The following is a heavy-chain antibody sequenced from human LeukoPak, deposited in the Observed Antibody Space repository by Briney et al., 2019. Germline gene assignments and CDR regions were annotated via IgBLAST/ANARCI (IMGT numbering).Heavy chain of an antibody. V-gene: IGHV1-69*04. CDR2: IIPILGIA. D-gene: IGHD5-18*01. CDR3: ARSGYSYGYRWFDP. J-gene: IGHJ5*02. Sequence: SVKVSCKASGGTFSSYAISWVRQAPGQGLEWMGRIIPILGIANYAQKFQGRVTITADKSTSTAYMELSSLRSEDTAVYYCARSGYSYGYRWFDPWGQGTLVTVAS. CDR1: GGTFSSYA.